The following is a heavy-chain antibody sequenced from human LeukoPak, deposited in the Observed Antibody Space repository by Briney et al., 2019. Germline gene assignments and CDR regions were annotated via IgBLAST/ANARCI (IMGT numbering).Heavy chain of an antibody. CDR1: FYSISSGYY. Sequence: SETLSLTCTVSFYSISSGYYWGWIRQPPGKGLEWIGNIYHTGNTYYNPSLKSRVTISVDTSKNQFSLKLSSVTAADTAVYYCARGSVTMIDYWGQGTLVTVSS. D-gene: IGHD4-17*01. CDR2: IYHTGNT. CDR3: ARGSVTMIDY. J-gene: IGHJ4*02. V-gene: IGHV4-38-2*02.